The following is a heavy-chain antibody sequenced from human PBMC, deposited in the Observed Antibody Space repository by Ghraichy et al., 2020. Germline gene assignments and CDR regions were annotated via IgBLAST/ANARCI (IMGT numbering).Heavy chain of an antibody. Sequence: GESLNISCEASGFIFSSYAMKWVRQAPGKGLESVSFISPSGTSIYYADSVKGRFTISRDNARNSLFLQMNSLGDEDTALYYCARRSCATTSCPVDYWGQGTLVTVSS. D-gene: IGHD2-2*01. CDR2: ISPSGTSI. CDR3: ARRSCATTSCPVDY. J-gene: IGHJ4*02. CDR1: GFIFSSYA. V-gene: IGHV3-48*02.